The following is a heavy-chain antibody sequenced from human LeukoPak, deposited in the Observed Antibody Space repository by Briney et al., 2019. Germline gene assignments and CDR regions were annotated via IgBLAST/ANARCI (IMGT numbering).Heavy chain of an antibody. Sequence: GGSLRLSCAASGFTFSSYAMSWVRQAPGKGLEWVSAISGSGGSTYYADSVKDRFTISRDNSKNTLYLQMNSLRAEDTAVYYCATRDCSGGSCYSGEVSDAFDIWGQGTMVTVSS. CDR2: ISGSGGST. V-gene: IGHV3-23*01. D-gene: IGHD2-15*01. CDR3: ATRDCSGGSCYSGEVSDAFDI. CDR1: GFTFSSYA. J-gene: IGHJ3*02.